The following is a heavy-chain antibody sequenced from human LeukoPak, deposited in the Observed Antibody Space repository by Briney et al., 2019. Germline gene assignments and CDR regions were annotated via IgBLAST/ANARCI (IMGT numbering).Heavy chain of an antibody. CDR2: LYSSGDT. D-gene: IGHD2-2*01. CDR3: AKDLPIARLNPLDY. Sequence: GGSLRLSCAASGFTFSSYSMNWVRQAPGKGLEWVSVLYSSGDTYYADSVKGRFTISRDNSRNTLFLQMNSLRAEDTAVYYCAKDLPIARLNPLDYWGQGTLVTVSS. CDR1: GFTFSSYS. V-gene: IGHV3-53*01. J-gene: IGHJ4*02.